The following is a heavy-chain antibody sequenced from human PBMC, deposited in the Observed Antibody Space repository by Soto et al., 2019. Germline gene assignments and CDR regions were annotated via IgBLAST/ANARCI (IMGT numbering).Heavy chain of an antibody. J-gene: IGHJ5*02. V-gene: IGHV4-39*01. CDR1: GGSISSSSYF. CDR2: IHYNGNT. CDR3: ARPVGSTTLYNWFDP. D-gene: IGHD2-2*01. Sequence: ASETLSLTCTVSGGSISSSSYFWGWIRQPPGKGLEWIASIHYNGNTYYNPSLKSRVTISADTSKNQFSLKLSSVTAADTAVYYCARPVGSTTLYNWFDPWGQGTLVTVSS.